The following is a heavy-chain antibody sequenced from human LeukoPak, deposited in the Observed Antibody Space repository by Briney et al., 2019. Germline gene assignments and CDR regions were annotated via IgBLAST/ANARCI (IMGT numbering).Heavy chain of an antibody. CDR3: ARSDYVWGSYRRYGMDV. V-gene: IGHV3-13*01. Sequence: GGSLRLSYAASGFTFSSYDMHWVRQATGKGLEWVSAIGTAGDTYYPGSVKGRFTISRENAKNSLYLQMNSLRAGDTAVYYCARSDYVWGSYRRYGMDVWGQGTTVTVSS. D-gene: IGHD3-16*02. CDR1: GFTFSSYD. CDR2: IGTAGDT. J-gene: IGHJ6*02.